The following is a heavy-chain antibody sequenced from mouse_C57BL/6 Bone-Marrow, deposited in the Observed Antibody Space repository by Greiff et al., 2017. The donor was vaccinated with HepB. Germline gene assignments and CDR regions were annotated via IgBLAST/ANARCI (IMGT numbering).Heavy chain of an antibody. CDR1: GFTFSSYG. J-gene: IGHJ3*01. Sequence: EVQLVESGGDLVKPGGSLKLSCAASGFTFSSYGMSWVRQTPDKRLEWVATISSGGSYTYYPDSVKGRFTISRDNAKNTLYLQMSSLKSEDTAMYYCARNWDRFAYWGQGTLVTASA. V-gene: IGHV5-6*01. CDR3: ARNWDRFAY. CDR2: ISSGGSYT. D-gene: IGHD4-1*01.